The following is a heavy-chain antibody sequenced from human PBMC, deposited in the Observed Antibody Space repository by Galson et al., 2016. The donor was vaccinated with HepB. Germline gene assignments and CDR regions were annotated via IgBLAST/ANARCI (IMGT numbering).Heavy chain of an antibody. CDR3: AKDGRWLNSNPDHFHY. Sequence: SLRLSCAASGFRFTNYAMRWVRQAPGKGLEWVSTISGSGGNTDYADSVKGRFTISRDNARNTVYLQMHSLRAEDTAVYFCAKDGRWLNSNPDHFHYWGQGTPVTVSS. J-gene: IGHJ4*02. CDR2: ISGSGGNT. CDR1: GFRFTNYA. D-gene: IGHD5-24*01. V-gene: IGHV3-23*01.